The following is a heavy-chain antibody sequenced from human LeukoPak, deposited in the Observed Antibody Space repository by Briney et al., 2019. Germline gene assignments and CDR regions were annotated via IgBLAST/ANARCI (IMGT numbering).Heavy chain of an antibody. CDR1: GFTFSSYG. V-gene: IGHV3-30*03. CDR2: ISVDGSNE. CDR3: ASARYCSSTSCYVDAFDI. D-gene: IGHD2-2*01. Sequence: GRSLRLSCAASGFTFSSYGMHWVRQAPGKGLEWVAVISVDGSNEYYADSVKGRFTISRDNSKNTLYLQMNSLRAEDTAVYYCASARYCSSTSCYVDAFDIWGQGTMVTVSS. J-gene: IGHJ3*02.